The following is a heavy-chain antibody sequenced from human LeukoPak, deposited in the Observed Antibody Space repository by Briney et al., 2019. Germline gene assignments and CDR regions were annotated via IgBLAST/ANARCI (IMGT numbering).Heavy chain of an antibody. J-gene: IGHJ6*03. V-gene: IGHV4-61*02. CDR3: ASGEQLDYMDV. Sequence: SETLSLTCTVSGGSISSGSYYWSWIRQPAGKGLEWIGRIYTSGSTNYNPSLKSRVTMSVDTSKNQFSLKLSSVTAADTAVYYCASGEQLDYMDVWGKGTTVTVSS. CDR2: IYTSGST. D-gene: IGHD6-6*01. CDR1: GGSISSGSYY.